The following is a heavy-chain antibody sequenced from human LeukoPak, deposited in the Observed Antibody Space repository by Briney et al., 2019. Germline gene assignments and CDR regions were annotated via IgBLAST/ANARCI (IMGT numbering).Heavy chain of an antibody. D-gene: IGHD2-2*01. J-gene: IGHJ6*02. V-gene: IGHV3-48*03. CDR3: ARYCSTTSCHFYGMDV. CDR1: GFTFSTFE. Sequence: GGSLRLSCGASGFTFSTFEMTWVRQAPGKGLEWVSYISSRESTKYYADSVKGRFTISRDNAKNAVYLQMNSLRAEDTAVYYCARYCSTTSCHFYGMDVWGRGTSVTVSS. CDR2: ISSRESTK.